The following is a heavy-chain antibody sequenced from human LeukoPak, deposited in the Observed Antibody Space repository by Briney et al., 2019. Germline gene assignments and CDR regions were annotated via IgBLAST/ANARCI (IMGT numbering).Heavy chain of an antibody. CDR3: AKASRAGAVHFDY. J-gene: IGHJ4*02. CDR1: GFTFSSYS. Sequence: GGSLRLSCAASGFTFSSYSMNWVRQAPGKGLEWVSYISSSSSTIYYADSVKGRFTISRDNAKNSLYLQMNSLRAEDTAVYYCAKASRAGAVHFDYWGQGTLVTVSS. V-gene: IGHV3-48*01. CDR2: ISSSSSTI. D-gene: IGHD1-26*01.